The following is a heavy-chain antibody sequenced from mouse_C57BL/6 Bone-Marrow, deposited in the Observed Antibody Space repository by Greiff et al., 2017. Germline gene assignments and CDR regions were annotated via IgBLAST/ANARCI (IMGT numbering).Heavy chain of an antibody. V-gene: IGHV10-1*01. Sequence: EVMLVESGGGLVQPKGSLKLSCAASGFSFNTYAMNWVRQAPGKGLEWVARIRSKSNNYATSYADSVKDRFTISRDDSESMLYLQMNNLKTEDTAMFPYYYAMDYWGQGTSVTVSS. CDR3: YYAMDY. J-gene: IGHJ4*01. CDR2: IRSKSNNYAT. CDR1: GFSFNTYA.